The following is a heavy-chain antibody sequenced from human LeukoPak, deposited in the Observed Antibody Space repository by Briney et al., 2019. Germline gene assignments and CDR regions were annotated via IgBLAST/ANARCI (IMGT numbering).Heavy chain of an antibody. Sequence: SETLSLTCAVSGGSINNYYWSWIRLPAGKGLEWIGRIFTSGSTNDNASLKSRVTMSVDTSKNQFSLKLRSMTAADTAVYYCARAPVTVKDSFDIWGQGTMVTVSS. CDR1: GGSINNYY. CDR2: IFTSGST. CDR3: ARAPVTVKDSFDI. V-gene: IGHV4-4*07. J-gene: IGHJ3*02. D-gene: IGHD4-11*01.